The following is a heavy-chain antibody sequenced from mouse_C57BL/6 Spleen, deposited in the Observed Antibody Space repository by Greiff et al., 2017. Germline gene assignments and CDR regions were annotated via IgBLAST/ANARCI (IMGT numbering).Heavy chain of an antibody. CDR2: IYPGSGST. J-gene: IGHJ1*03. CDR3: ARERELTLRYFDV. D-gene: IGHD1-1*01. V-gene: IGHV1-55*01. Sequence: VKLQQPGAELVKPGASVTMSCKASGYTFTSYWITWVKQRPGQGLEWIGDIYPGSGSTNYNEKFKSKATLTVDTSSSTAYMQLSSLTSEDSAVYYCARERELTLRYFDVWGTGTTVTVSS. CDR1: GYTFTSYW.